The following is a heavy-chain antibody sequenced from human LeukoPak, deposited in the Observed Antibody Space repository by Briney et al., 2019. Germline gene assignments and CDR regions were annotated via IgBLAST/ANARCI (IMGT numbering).Heavy chain of an antibody. V-gene: IGHV1-24*01. CDR2: FDPEDGET. D-gene: IGHD6-13*01. Sequence: ASVKVSCKVSGYTLTELSMHWVRPAPGKGLAWVGGFDPEDGETIYAQEFQGRVTITEGTSKDTAFLVLSSLGSEDPAVYYCATVGTPPIAAAGIGYYYYGMDVWGQGTTVTVSS. CDR3: ATVGTPPIAAAGIGYYYYGMDV. J-gene: IGHJ6*02. CDR1: GYTLTELS.